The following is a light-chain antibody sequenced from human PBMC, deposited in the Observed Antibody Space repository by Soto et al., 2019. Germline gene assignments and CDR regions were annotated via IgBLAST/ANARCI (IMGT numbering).Light chain of an antibody. J-gene: IGKJ1*01. Sequence: DIQMTQSPSTLSATAGDRVTITCRASQSISSWLAWYQHKPGKAPKLLIYDASNLDSGVPSRFSGSGSGTEFSLTLSNQQPDDFPTYYCQQYDNYWTFGQGTRGEIK. V-gene: IGKV1-5*01. CDR2: DAS. CDR1: QSISSW. CDR3: QQYDNYWT.